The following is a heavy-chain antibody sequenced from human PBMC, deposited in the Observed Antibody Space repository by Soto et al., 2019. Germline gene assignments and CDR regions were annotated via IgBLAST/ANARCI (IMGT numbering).Heavy chain of an antibody. Sequence: ASVKVSCKASGYTFSNYDINWVRQAPGQGLEWMGWLNPKNNNTGYARNFQGRITMTMDTSTTTAHMELSSLTSDDTAVYYCARGCYDVLTGDYHYGMDVWGQGTTVPVSS. D-gene: IGHD3-9*01. CDR1: GYTFSNYD. J-gene: IGHJ6*02. CDR3: ARGCYDVLTGDYHYGMDV. V-gene: IGHV1-8*01. CDR2: LNPKNNNT.